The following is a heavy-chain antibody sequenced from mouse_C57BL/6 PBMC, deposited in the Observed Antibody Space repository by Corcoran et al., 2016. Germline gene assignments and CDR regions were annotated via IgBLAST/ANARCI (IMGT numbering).Heavy chain of an antibody. D-gene: IGHD1-1*01. V-gene: IGHV1-75*01. Sequence: QVQLQQSGPELVKPGASVKISCKASGYTFTDYYINWVKQRPGQGLEWIGWIFPGSGSTYYNEKFKGKATLTVDKSSSTAYMLLSSLTSEDSAVYFCARDVFGSSHVYYAMDYWGQGTSVTVS. CDR3: ARDVFGSSHVYYAMDY. CDR1: GYTFTDYY. CDR2: IFPGSGST. J-gene: IGHJ4*01.